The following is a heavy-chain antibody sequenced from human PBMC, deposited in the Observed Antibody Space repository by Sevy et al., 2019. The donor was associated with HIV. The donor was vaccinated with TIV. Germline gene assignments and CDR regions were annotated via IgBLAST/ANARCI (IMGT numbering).Heavy chain of an antibody. CDR1: GFTFRTYS. V-gene: IGHV3-21*04. CDR3: ARDITVFGVVSGIDY. D-gene: IGHD3-3*01. J-gene: IGHJ4*02. CDR2: ISDDSRYI. Sequence: GGYLRLSCAASGFTFRTYSMNWVRQAPGKGLEWLSSISDDSRYIYYSDSVKGRFTISRVNAKSFLFLQMNNLRVEDTAMSYCARDITVFGVVSGIDYWGQGNLVTVSS.